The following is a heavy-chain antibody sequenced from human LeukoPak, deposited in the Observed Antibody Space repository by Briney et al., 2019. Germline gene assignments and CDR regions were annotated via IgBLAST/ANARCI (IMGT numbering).Heavy chain of an antibody. CDR1: GFTFSSYA. Sequence: GRSLRLSCAASGFTFSSYAMHWVRQAPGKGLEWVAVISYDGSNKYYADSVKGRFTISRDNSKNTLYLQMNSLRAEDTAVYYCARDYYGSGSYTFSYGMDVWGQGTTVTVSS. V-gene: IGHV3-30*04. CDR3: ARDYYGSGSYTFSYGMDV. D-gene: IGHD3-10*01. CDR2: ISYDGSNK. J-gene: IGHJ6*02.